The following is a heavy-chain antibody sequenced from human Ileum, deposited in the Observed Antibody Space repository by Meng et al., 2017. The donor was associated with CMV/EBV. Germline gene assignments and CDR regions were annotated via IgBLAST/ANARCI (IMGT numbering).Heavy chain of an antibody. CDR2: ISSDGSKE. Sequence: GESLKISCAASGFTFGNYGIHWVRQAPGKGLEWVAIISSDGSKEHYAQSVKGRFAISRDNSKNTVYLQLNSLRGEDTAVYYCGKGCTTFCHYIDFWGRGSLVTVSS. CDR1: GFTFGNYG. V-gene: IGHV3-33*06. J-gene: IGHJ4*02. D-gene: IGHD2/OR15-2a*01. CDR3: GKGCTTFCHYIDF.